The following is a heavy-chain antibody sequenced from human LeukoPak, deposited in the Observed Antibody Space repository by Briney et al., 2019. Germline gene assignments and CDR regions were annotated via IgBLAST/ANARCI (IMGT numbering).Heavy chain of an antibody. Sequence: GSSVKVSCKTSGSTFTSYAITWVRRAPGQGLDWMGKIIPISGTTNDAQKFQGRVTFTADESTSTDYMELSSLRSEDTALYYCARKLRLGGNWFDPWGQGTLVTVSS. CDR3: ARKLRLGGNWFDP. J-gene: IGHJ5*02. CDR2: IIPISGTT. D-gene: IGHD1-26*01. CDR1: GSTFTSYA. V-gene: IGHV1-69*15.